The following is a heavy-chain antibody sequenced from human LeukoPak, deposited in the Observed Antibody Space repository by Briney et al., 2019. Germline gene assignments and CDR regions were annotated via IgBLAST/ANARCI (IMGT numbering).Heavy chain of an antibody. V-gene: IGHV1-18*01. CDR3: ARNLQQLTVFDY. D-gene: IGHD6-13*01. J-gene: IGHJ4*02. CDR2: ISAYNGNT. CDR1: GYTFTSYG. Sequence: ASVKVSCKASGYTFTSYGISWVRQAPGQGLEWMGWISAYNGNTNYAQKLQGRVTMTGDTSTSTVYMELSSLRSEDTAVYYCARNLQQLTVFDYWGQGTLVTVSS.